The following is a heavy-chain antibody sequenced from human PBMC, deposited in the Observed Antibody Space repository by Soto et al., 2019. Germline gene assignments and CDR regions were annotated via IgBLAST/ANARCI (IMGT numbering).Heavy chain of an antibody. Sequence: EVQLLESGGGLVQPGGSLRLSCAASGFTFSSYAMSWVRQAPGKGLEWVSAISGSGGSTYYADSVKGRFTISRDNSKNTLDLQMNSLRAEDTAVYYCAKFVSRELRPPGGWVDVWGQGTTVTVSS. J-gene: IGHJ6*02. D-gene: IGHD2-15*01. CDR3: AKFVSRELRPPGGWVDV. CDR2: ISGSGGST. CDR1: GFTFSSYA. V-gene: IGHV3-23*01.